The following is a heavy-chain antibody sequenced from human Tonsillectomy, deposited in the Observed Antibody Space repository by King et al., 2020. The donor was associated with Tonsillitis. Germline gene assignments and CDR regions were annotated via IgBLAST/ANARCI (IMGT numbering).Heavy chain of an antibody. Sequence: DVQLVESGGGLAQPGGSLRLSCAASGFTFSSYAMSWVRQAPGKGLEWISSVSGSGDSTDYADSVKGRFTISRDNSKNTLYLQMNSLRAEDTAVYYCAKVRFDWLLPYYFDYWGQGTLVTVSS. CDR1: GFTFSSYA. CDR3: AKVRFDWLLPYYFDY. CDR2: VSGSGDST. D-gene: IGHD3-9*01. V-gene: IGHV3-23*04. J-gene: IGHJ4*02.